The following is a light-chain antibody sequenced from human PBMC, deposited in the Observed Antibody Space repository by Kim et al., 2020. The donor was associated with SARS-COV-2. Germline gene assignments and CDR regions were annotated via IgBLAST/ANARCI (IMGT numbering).Light chain of an antibody. CDR2: YDI. CDR1: NIGSKR. J-gene: IGLJ2*01. Sequence: PGDTARITGGGNNIGSKRLHWHRRKPGQAPVLVIYYDIDRPEEIPERFSGSNSGNTANLTSRRVEAGDEDDYYGQVWDSSGDHPVFGGGTQLTAL. V-gene: IGLV3-21*04. CDR3: QVWDSSGDHPV.